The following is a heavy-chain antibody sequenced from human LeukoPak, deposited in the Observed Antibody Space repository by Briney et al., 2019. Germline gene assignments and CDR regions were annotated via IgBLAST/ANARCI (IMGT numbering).Heavy chain of an antibody. V-gene: IGHV3-64*01. CDR2: ITSNGGST. J-gene: IGHJ6*04. Sequence: PGGSLRLSCAASGFTFSNYAMHWVRQAPGKGLEYVSSITSNGGSTYYANSVKARFTISRGNSKNTLYLQMGSLRAEDMAVYYCARDLTGVGDLWGKGTTVTVSS. CDR3: ARDLTGVGDL. D-gene: IGHD3-9*01. CDR1: GFTFSNYA.